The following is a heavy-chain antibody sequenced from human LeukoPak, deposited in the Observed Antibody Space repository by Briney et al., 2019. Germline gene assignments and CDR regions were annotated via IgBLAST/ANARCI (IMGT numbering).Heavy chain of an antibody. CDR1: GYTFTSYG. CDR3: TRTFYYCSSTSCHLDPFDY. CDR2: ISAYNGNT. J-gene: IGHJ4*02. Sequence: VASVKVPCKASGYTFTSYGISWVRQAPGQGLEWMGWISAYNGNTNYAQKLQGRVTMTTDTSTSTAYMELRSLRSDDTAVYYCTRTFYYCSSTSCHLDPFDYWGQGTLVTVSS. V-gene: IGHV1-18*01. D-gene: IGHD2-2*01.